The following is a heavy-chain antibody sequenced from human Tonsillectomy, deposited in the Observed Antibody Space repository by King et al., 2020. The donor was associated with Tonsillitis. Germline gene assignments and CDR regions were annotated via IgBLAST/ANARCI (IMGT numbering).Heavy chain of an antibody. CDR2: ISYDGTNK. V-gene: IGHV3-30*04. CDR1: GFTFSSYA. Sequence: VQLVESGGGVVQPERSLRLSCAASGFTFSSYAVHWVRQAPGKGLEWVTLISYDGTNKYYADSVKGRFTISRDNSKNTLYLQMNSLRTEDTAVYYCARDRLDYCGATSCYGIYGMDVWGQGTTVTVSS. J-gene: IGHJ6*02. CDR3: ARDRLDYCGATSCYGIYGMDV. D-gene: IGHD2-2*01.